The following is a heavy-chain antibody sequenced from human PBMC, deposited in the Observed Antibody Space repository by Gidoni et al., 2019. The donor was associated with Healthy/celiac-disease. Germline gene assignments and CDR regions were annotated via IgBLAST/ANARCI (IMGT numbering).Heavy chain of an antibody. Sequence: QVQLVQSGAEVKKPGASVKVSCKASGYTFTGYSMHWVRQAPGQGLEWMGWINPNSGGTNYAQKFQGRVTMTRDTSISTAYMELSRLRSDDTAVYYCARADKSTTIFGVELRTKRVDAYWGQGTLVTVSS. V-gene: IGHV1-2*02. J-gene: IGHJ4*02. D-gene: IGHD3-3*01. CDR3: ARADKSTTIFGVELRTKRVDAY. CDR1: GYTFTGYS. CDR2: INPNSGGT.